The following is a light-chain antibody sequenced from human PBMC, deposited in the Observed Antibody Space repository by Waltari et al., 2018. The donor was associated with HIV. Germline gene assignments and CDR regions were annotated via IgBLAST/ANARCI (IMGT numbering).Light chain of an antibody. Sequence: ALTQPPAVAKGSRLTATRTCAGNSNNVGDQRAACQQQHQGHPPKLLSYRNRSRPSGISERISASRSGNTASLTISGLQPDDEADYYCSAWDISSSAWVFGGGTKLIVL. CDR1: SNNVGDQR. J-gene: IGLJ3*02. CDR2: RNR. V-gene: IGLV10-54*01. CDR3: SAWDISSSAWV.